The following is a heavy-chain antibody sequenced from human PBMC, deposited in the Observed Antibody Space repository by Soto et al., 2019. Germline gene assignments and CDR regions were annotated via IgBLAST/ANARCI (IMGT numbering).Heavy chain of an antibody. CDR3: AKDRGRRNYDFWSGSDYYYGMDV. CDR1: GFTFSSYA. Sequence: HPGGSLRLSCAASGFTFSSYAMSWVRQAPGKGLEWVSAISGSGGSTYYADSVKGRFTISRDNSKNTLYLQMNSLRAEDTAVYYCAKDRGRRNYDFWSGSDYYYGMDVWGQGTTVTVSS. J-gene: IGHJ6*01. V-gene: IGHV3-23*01. D-gene: IGHD3-3*01. CDR2: ISGSGGST.